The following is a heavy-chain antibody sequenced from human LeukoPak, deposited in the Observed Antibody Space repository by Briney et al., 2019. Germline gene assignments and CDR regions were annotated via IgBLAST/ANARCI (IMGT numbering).Heavy chain of an antibody. Sequence: PGGSLRLSCVAPGFTFSSHWMHWVRQGPGKGLVWVSRIKSDGRSTNYADSVKGRFTISRDNAKNTLYLQMNSLRAEDTAVYYCARGGSPPEALGDTFDIWGQGTMVTVSS. CDR2: IKSDGRST. CDR3: ARGGSPPEALGDTFDI. V-gene: IGHV3-74*01. J-gene: IGHJ3*02. CDR1: GFTFSSHW. D-gene: IGHD1-26*01.